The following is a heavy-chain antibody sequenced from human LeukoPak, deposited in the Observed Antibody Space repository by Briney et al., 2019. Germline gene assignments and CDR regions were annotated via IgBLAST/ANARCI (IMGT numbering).Heavy chain of an antibody. CDR3: AREGQAGYCTNGVCYGLDP. V-gene: IGHV4-31*03. CDR2: IYYSGST. CDR1: GGSISSGGYS. D-gene: IGHD2-8*01. Sequence: SETLSLTCTVSGGSISSGGYSWSWIRQHPGKGLEWIGYIYYSGSTYYNPSLKSRVTISVDTSKNQFSLKLSSVTAADTAVYYCAREGQAGYCTNGVCYGLDPWGQGTLVTVSS. J-gene: IGHJ5*02.